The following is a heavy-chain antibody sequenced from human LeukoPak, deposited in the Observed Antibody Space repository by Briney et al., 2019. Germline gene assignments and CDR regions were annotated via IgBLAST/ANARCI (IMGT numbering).Heavy chain of an antibody. D-gene: IGHD4-17*01. CDR3: ARHGRSDYVQYYFEY. V-gene: IGHV4-39*01. CDR1: GASLTRSGYY. J-gene: IGHJ4*02. CDR2: VYYSGNT. Sequence: SETLSLTCGVSGASLTRSGYYWGWIGQTPGKGLEWIGSVYYSGNTYFNPSLKSRATISVETSKTHFSLRLSSVTAADTAVYYCARHGRSDYVQYYFEYWGQGTLVTVSS.